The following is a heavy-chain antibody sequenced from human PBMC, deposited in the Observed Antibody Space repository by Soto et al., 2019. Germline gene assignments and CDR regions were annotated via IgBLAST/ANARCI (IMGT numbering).Heavy chain of an antibody. V-gene: IGHV3-23*01. CDR3: ARPPEQLVKAAPEVPPIYYFDY. CDR1: GYTFSSYA. D-gene: IGHD6-6*01. CDR2: ISGSGGST. Sequence: GGSLRLSCAASGYTFSSYAMSWVRQAPGKGLEWVSAISGSGGSTYYADSVKGRFTISRDNSKNTLYLQMNSLRAEDTAVYYCARPPEQLVKAAPEVPPIYYFDYWGQGTLVTVSS. J-gene: IGHJ4*02.